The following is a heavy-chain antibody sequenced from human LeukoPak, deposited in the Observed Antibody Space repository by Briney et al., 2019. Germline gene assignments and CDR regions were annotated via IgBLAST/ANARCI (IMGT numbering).Heavy chain of an antibody. D-gene: IGHD5-18*01. CDR3: ARDPGTAIDY. J-gene: IGHJ4*02. CDR1: GFTFSSYS. Sequence: GGSLRLSCAASGFTFSSYSMNWVRQAPGKGLEWVSSISSSSSYIYYADSVKGRFTISRDNAKNSLYLQMNSLRAEGTAVYYCARDPGTAIDYWGQGTLVTVSS. CDR2: ISSSSSYI. V-gene: IGHV3-21*01.